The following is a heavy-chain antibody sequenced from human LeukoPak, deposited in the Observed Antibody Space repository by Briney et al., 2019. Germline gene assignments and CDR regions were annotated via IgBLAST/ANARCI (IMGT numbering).Heavy chain of an antibody. D-gene: IGHD2-21*02. CDR1: GYTFTGYY. CDR3: ARDYDGVVTANFDY. J-gene: IGHJ4*02. Sequence: GASVKVSCKASGYTFTGYYMHWVRQAPGQGLEWMGWINPNSGGTNYAQKFQGRVTMTRDTSISTAYMELSRLRSDDTAVHYCARDYDGVVTANFDYWGQGTLVTVSS. V-gene: IGHV1-2*02. CDR2: INPNSGGT.